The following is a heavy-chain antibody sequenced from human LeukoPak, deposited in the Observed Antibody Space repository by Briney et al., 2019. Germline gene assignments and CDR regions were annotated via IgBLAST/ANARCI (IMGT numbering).Heavy chain of an antibody. CDR2: IYHSGST. V-gene: IGHV4-30-2*01. Sequence: SETLSLTCTVSGGSIRSSYYYWGWIRQPPGKGLEWIGYIYHSGSTYYNPSLKSRVTISVGRSKNQFSLKLTSVTAADTAVYYCARYQDSSGYYYDYWGQGTLVTVSS. J-gene: IGHJ4*02. CDR3: ARYQDSSGYYYDY. D-gene: IGHD3-22*01. CDR1: GGSIRSSYYY.